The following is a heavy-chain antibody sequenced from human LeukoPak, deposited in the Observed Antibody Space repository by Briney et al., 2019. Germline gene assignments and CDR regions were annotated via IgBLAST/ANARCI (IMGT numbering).Heavy chain of an antibody. Sequence: SETLSLTCAVYGGSFSGYYWSWIRQPPGKGLEWIGYIYYSGSTNYNPSLRSRVTISVDTSKNQFSLKLSSVTAADSAVYYCSRQGGMTLYYFDHWGQGTLVTVSS. V-gene: IGHV4-59*08. J-gene: IGHJ4*02. CDR2: IYYSGST. CDR3: SRQGGMTLYYFDH. D-gene: IGHD3-16*01. CDR1: GGSFSGYY.